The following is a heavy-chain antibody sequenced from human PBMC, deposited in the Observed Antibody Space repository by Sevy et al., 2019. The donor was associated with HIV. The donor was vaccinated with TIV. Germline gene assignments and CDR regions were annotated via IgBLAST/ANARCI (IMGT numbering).Heavy chain of an antibody. CDR3: ASSVNSGWSGAFDI. V-gene: IGHV3-7*01. CDR1: GFTFSNYW. CDR2: IKEDKSGK. D-gene: IGHD6-19*01. Sequence: GSLRLSCAVSGFTFSNYWVSWVRQAPGKGLEWVANIKEDKSGKYYVGSVKGRFTISRDNARNSLYLEMNNLRTEDTAVYYCASSVNSGWSGAFDIWGQGTMVTVSS. J-gene: IGHJ3*02.